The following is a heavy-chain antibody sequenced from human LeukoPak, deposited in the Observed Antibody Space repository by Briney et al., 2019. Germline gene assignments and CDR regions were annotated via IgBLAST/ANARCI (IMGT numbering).Heavy chain of an antibody. CDR3: ARNNYGGSSWYLY. V-gene: IGHV3-48*03. J-gene: IGHJ4*02. D-gene: IGHD6-13*01. Sequence: GGSLRLSCAASGFTFSSYEMNWVRQAPGKGLEWVSYISSSGSTIYYADSVKGRFTISRDNAKNSLYLQMNSLRAQDTAVYYCARNNYGGSSWYLYWGQGTLVTVSS. CDR2: ISSSGSTI. CDR1: GFTFSSYE.